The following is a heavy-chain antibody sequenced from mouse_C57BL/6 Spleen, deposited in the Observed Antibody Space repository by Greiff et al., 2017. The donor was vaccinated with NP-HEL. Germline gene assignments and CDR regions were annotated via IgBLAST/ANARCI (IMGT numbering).Heavy chain of an antibody. V-gene: IGHV14-4*01. CDR3: TTFYDGSIAY. CDR2: IDPENGDT. J-gene: IGHJ3*01. CDR1: GFNIKDDY. Sequence: EVQLQQSGAELVRPGASVKLSCTASGFNIKDDYMHWVKQRPEQGLEWIGWIDPENGDTEYASKFQGKAPITADTSSNTAYLQLSSLTSEDTAVYYCTTFYDGSIAYWGQGTLVTVSA. D-gene: IGHD2-3*01.